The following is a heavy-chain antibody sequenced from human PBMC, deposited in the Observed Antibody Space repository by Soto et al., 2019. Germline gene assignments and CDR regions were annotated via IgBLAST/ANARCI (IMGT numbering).Heavy chain of an antibody. CDR1: GYRFTHYW. Sequence: EVQLVQSGPEVKKPGESLKISCEVSGYRFTHYWVAWVRQMPGRGLEWMGSIYPDDPETRYGPSLQGQVTISADRSTSTAYLHWSSLKASDTAMYYCARLLRPLRISMTRGYGMDVWGQGTMVTVS. J-gene: IGHJ6*02. D-gene: IGHD3-10*01. CDR3: ARLLRPLRISMTRGYGMDV. V-gene: IGHV5-51*01. CDR2: IYPDDPET.